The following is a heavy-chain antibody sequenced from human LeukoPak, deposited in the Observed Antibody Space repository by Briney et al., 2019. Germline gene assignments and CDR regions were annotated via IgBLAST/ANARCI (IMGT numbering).Heavy chain of an antibody. Sequence: KPSETLSLTCAVYGGSFSNSYWSWIRQPPGKGLEWIGEINHSGSTNYNPSLKGRVTISVDTSKNQFSLKLSSVTAADTAVYYCARHLRVTFGGGQTLDYWGQGNLVTVSS. CDR1: GGSFSNSY. CDR3: ARHLRVTFGGGQTLDY. CDR2: INHSGST. J-gene: IGHJ4*02. V-gene: IGHV4-34*01. D-gene: IGHD3-16*01.